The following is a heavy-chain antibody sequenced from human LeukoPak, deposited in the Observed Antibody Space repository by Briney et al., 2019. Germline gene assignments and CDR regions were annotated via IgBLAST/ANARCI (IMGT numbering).Heavy chain of an antibody. CDR1: GFTFSSYG. J-gene: IGHJ6*02. CDR3: AKNSVSYGMDV. D-gene: IGHD1-7*01. V-gene: IGHV3-30*18. CDR2: ISYDGSNK. Sequence: GGSLRLSCAASGFTFSSYGMHWVRQAPGKGLEWVAVISYDGSNKYYADSVKGRFTISRDNSKNTLYLQMNSLRAEDTAVYYCAKNSVSYGMDVWGQGTTVTVSS.